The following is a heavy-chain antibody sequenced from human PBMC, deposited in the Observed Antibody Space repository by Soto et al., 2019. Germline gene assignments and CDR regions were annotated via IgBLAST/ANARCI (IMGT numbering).Heavy chain of an antibody. D-gene: IGHD6-19*01. CDR2: ISGSGGST. CDR3: AKRGIAVAGTGGNWFDP. Sequence: VGSLRLSCAASGFTFSSYAMSWVRQAPGKGLEWVSAISGSGGSTYYADSVKGRFTISRDNSKNTLYLQMNSLRAEDTAVYYCAKRGIAVAGTGGNWFDPWGQGTLVTVSS. J-gene: IGHJ5*02. V-gene: IGHV3-23*01. CDR1: GFTFSSYA.